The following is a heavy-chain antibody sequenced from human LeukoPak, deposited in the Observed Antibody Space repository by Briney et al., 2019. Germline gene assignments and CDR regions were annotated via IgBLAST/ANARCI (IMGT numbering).Heavy chain of an antibody. Sequence: SETLSLTCTASGDSITSSSYYWAWIRQPPGKGLEWIGSIYYSGITYYNPSLKSRVTISIDTSKNQFSLKLSSVAVADTAVYYCARLRIALVRGAQTLFDYWGQGTLVTVSS. CDR1: GDSITSSSYY. J-gene: IGHJ4*02. CDR2: IYYSGIT. CDR3: ARLRIALVRGAQTLFDY. D-gene: IGHD3-10*01. V-gene: IGHV4-39*07.